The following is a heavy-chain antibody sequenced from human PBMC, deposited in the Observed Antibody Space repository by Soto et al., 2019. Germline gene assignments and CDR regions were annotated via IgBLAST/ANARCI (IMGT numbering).Heavy chain of an antibody. Sequence: QVQLQESGPGLVKPSETLALTCTVSGGSISSHYWSWIRQSPGKGLEWIGYIYYGGSTNYNPSLKSRVTMSLDTSKNQFSLNLNSVTAADTAVYYCARGGWCISTICWWGFDPWGQGTLVTVSS. D-gene: IGHD2-2*01. CDR3: ARGGWCISTICWWGFDP. CDR2: IYYGGST. CDR1: GGSISSHY. J-gene: IGHJ5*02. V-gene: IGHV4-59*11.